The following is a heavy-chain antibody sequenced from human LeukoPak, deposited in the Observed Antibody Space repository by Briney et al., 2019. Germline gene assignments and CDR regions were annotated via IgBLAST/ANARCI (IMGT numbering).Heavy chain of an antibody. V-gene: IGHV3-48*03. CDR2: ISSSGSTI. CDR3: ARDALVVTGNYFDY. Sequence: GGSLRLSCAASGFTFSSYEMNWVRQAPGKGLEWVSYISSSGSTIYYADSVKGRFTISRDSAKNSLYLQMNSLRAEDTAVYYCARDALVVTGNYFDYWGQGTLVTVSS. D-gene: IGHD3-22*01. CDR1: GFTFSSYE. J-gene: IGHJ4*02.